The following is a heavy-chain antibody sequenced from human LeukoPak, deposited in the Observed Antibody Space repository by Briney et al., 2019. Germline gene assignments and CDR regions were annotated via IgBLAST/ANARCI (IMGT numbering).Heavy chain of an antibody. D-gene: IGHD3-22*01. CDR2: IKQDGSEK. CDR3: ARVLYDSSGSYSGAFDY. J-gene: IGHJ4*02. Sequence: PGGSLRLSCAASGFTFSVYWMSWVRQAPGKGLEWVANIKQDGSEKYYVDSVKGRFTISRDNAKNSLYLQMNSLRAEDTAVYYCARVLYDSSGSYSGAFDYWGQGTLVTVSS. CDR1: GFTFSVYW. V-gene: IGHV3-7*03.